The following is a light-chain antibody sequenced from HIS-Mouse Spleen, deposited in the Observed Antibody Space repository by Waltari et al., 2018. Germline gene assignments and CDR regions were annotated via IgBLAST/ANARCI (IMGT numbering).Light chain of an antibody. J-gene: IGLJ2*01. CDR2: QDS. Sequence: SYELTQPPSVSVSPGQTASITCSGDKLGDKYACWYQQKPGQSPVLVIYQDSNRRSGIPERFSGSNSGNTATLTISGTQAMDEADYYCKAWDSRYSVFGGGTKLTVL. CDR1: KLGDKY. CDR3: KAWDSRYSV. V-gene: IGLV3-1*01.